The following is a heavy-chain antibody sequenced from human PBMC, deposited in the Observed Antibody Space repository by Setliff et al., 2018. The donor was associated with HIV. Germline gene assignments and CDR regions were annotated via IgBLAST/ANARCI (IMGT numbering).Heavy chain of an antibody. CDR2: IIHILGIA. CDR1: ARTFSSYV. CDR3: ARDQAYYYDNSAYYPDYFDL. D-gene: IGHD3-22*01. J-gene: IGHJ3*01. V-gene: IGHV1-69*10. Sequence: ASVKVSCKASARTFSSYVINRVRQAPGQGREWMGGIIHILGIANYAQKFQGRVTIKADKSTSTAYMELSSLRPEDTAVYYCARDQAYYYDNSAYYPDYFDLWGQGTMVTVSS.